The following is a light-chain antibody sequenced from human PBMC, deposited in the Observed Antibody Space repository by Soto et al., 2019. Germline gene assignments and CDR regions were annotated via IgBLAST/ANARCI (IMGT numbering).Light chain of an antibody. Sequence: QSALTQPRSVSGSPGQSVAISCTGTSNDVGGHNYVSWYQQHPGKGPKLIIYDVSKRPSGVPDRFSGSKSGNTASLTISGLRDEDEADYYFNSYGAGFGGGTKLTVL. CDR1: SNDVGGHNY. J-gene: IGLJ3*02. CDR2: DVS. V-gene: IGLV2-11*01. CDR3: NSYGAG.